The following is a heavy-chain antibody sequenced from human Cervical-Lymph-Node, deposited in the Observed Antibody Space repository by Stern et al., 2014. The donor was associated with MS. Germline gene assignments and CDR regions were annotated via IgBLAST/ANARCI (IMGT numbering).Heavy chain of an antibody. J-gene: IGHJ3*02. CDR3: AREGDYVSFDI. CDR2: IGTAGDT. V-gene: IGHV3-13*01. D-gene: IGHD4-17*01. Sequence: EVQLVQSGGGLVQPGGSLSLSCAASGFTFSSYDMHWVRHATGKGLEWVSAIGTAGDTYYPGSVKGRFTISRENAKNSLYLQMNSLRAGDTAVYYCAREGDYVSFDIWGQGTMVTVSS. CDR1: GFTFSSYD.